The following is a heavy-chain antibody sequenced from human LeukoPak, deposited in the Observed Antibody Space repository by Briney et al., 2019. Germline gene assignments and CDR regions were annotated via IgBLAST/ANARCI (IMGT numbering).Heavy chain of an antibody. D-gene: IGHD5-18*01. Sequence: SETLSLTCTVSGVSISTYYWSWIRQPAGKGLEWIGRLFTSGTANYNPSLKSRVTMSLDTSKNQLSLKLTSVTAADSAVYYCARDLGGYSFGSYYYYMDLWGRGTTVTVSS. J-gene: IGHJ6*03. CDR3: ARDLGGYSFGSYYYYMDL. CDR1: GVSISTYY. CDR2: LFTSGTA. V-gene: IGHV4-4*07.